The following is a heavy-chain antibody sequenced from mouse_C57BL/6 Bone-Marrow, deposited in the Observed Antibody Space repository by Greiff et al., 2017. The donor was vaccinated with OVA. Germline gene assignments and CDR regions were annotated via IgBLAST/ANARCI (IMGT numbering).Heavy chain of an antibody. CDR1: GYTFTDYN. CDR3: ARRLYDGYYPAWFAY. J-gene: IGHJ3*01. V-gene: IGHV1-18*01. CDR2: INPNNGGT. D-gene: IGHD2-3*01. Sequence: VHVKQSGPELVKPGASVKIPCKASGYTFTDYNMDWVKQSHGKSLEWIGDINPNNGGTIYNQKFKGKATLTVDKSSSTAYMELRSLTSEDTAVYYWARRLYDGYYPAWFAYWGQGTLVTVSA.